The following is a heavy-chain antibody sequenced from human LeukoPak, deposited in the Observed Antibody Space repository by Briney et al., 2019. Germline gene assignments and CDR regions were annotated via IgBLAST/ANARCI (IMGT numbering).Heavy chain of an antibody. Sequence: PGGSLRLSCAASGFTFSNYWMSWVRQAPGKGLEWVANIKRDGSEKHYVDSVRGRFTISRDNAKNSLYLQMNSLRAEDTAVYYCARGWYNILTGYPHYFDYWGHGTLVTVSS. CDR1: GFTFSNYW. J-gene: IGHJ4*01. V-gene: IGHV3-7*01. CDR3: ARGWYNILTGYPHYFDY. CDR2: IKRDGSEK. D-gene: IGHD3-9*01.